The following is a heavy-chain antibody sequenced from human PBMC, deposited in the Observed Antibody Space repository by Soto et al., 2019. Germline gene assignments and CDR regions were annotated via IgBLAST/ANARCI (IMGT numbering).Heavy chain of an antibody. CDR1: GFTFEAYS. V-gene: IGHV3-9*01. CDR2: ISGDSGSS. Sequence: LRLSCAASGFTFEAYSLHWVRQLPGKGLEWVAGISGDSGSSGYADSVRGRFTVSRDNAKNSLFLQMSSLSPEDTALYYCTKRRSARPGFDAFDLWGQGTMVTVSS. CDR3: TKRRSARPGFDAFDL. J-gene: IGHJ3*01.